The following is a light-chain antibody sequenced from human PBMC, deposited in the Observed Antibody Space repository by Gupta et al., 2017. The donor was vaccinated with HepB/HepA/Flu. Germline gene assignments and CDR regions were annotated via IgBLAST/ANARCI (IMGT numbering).Light chain of an antibody. J-gene: IGKJ1*01. CDR3: QQYKTYSPT. V-gene: IGKV1-5*03. Sequence: DIQMAQSPSTLSASVGDRVTITCRASQTISSWLAWYQQKPGKAPNLLIYKASSLQSGVPPRFSGGGSGTEFTLTINSLQPDDFATYYCQQYKTYSPTFGQGTKVEIK. CDR2: KAS. CDR1: QTISSW.